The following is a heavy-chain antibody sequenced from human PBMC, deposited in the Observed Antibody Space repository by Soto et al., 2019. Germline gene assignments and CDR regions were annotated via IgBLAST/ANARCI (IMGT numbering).Heavy chain of an antibody. V-gene: IGHV4-39*01. CDR3: ARRPKRGSYSWCFDY. CDR1: GGSITSNAYY. D-gene: IGHD1-26*01. Sequence: QLQLQESGPGLVKPSETLSLTCTVSGGSITSNAYYRGWIRQPPGKGLEWLGYIYYSGSASYNPSLKSRVTMSVDTSKNQFSLKLSSVTAADTAVYYCARRPKRGSYSWCFDYWGQGTLVTVSS. CDR2: IYYSGSA. J-gene: IGHJ4*02.